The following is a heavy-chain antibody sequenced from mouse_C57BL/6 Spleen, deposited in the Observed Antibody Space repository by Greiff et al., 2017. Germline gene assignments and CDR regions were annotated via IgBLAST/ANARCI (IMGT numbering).Heavy chain of an antibody. J-gene: IGHJ1*03. CDR2: ISYDGSN. CDR3: AGYYGSSYGYFDV. CDR1: GYSITSGYY. D-gene: IGHD1-1*01. Sequence: ESGPGLVKPSQSLSLTCSVTGYSITSGYYWNWIRQFPGNKLEWMGYISYDGSNNYNPSLKNRISITRDTSKNQFFLKLNSVTTEDTATYYCAGYYGSSYGYFDVWGTGTTVTVSS. V-gene: IGHV3-6*01.